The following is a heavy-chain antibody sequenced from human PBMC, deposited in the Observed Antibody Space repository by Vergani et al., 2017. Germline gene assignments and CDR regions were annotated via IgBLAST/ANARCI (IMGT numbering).Heavy chain of an antibody. CDR1: GLTFNDAW. V-gene: IGHV3-48*04. CDR3: ARVRNYYGSGSWRAFDI. Sequence: EVQLVESGGGLVKPGGSLRLSCAASGLTFNDAWMNWVRQAPGKGLEWVSYISSSGSTIYYADSVKGRFTISRDNAKNSLYLQMNSLRAEDTAVYYCARVRNYYGSGSWRAFDIWGQGTMVTVSS. CDR2: ISSSGSTI. D-gene: IGHD3-10*01. J-gene: IGHJ3*02.